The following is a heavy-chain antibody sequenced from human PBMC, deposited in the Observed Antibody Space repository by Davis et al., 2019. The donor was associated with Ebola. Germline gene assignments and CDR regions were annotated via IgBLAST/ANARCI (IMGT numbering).Heavy chain of an antibody. J-gene: IGHJ6*02. CDR3: AREHGRNVWRGYNYYGMDV. Sequence: MPSETLSLTCAVSGGSISSSNWWSWVRQPPGKELEWIGEIYHSGSTNSNPSFKSRVTISVDKSKNQFSLKLSSVTAADTAVYYCAREHGRNVWRGYNYYGMDVWGQGTTVTVSS. D-gene: IGHD3-3*01. CDR2: IYHSGST. V-gene: IGHV4-4*02. CDR1: GGSISSSNW.